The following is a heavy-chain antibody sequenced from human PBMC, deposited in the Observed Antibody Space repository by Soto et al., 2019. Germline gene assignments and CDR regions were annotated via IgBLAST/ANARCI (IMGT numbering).Heavy chain of an antibody. D-gene: IGHD3-10*01. V-gene: IGHV3-15*01. CDR2: VKSSVDGGTT. CDR1: GFTFSDYY. Sequence: GGSLRLSCSASGFTFSDYYMSWVRQAPGKGLEWVARVKSSVDGGTTDYAAPVQGRFSITRDDSRDTLYLQMNSLKTEDTAVYYCTTDGGIMVRPLFDFWGQGTLVTVSS. CDR3: TTDGGIMVRPLFDF. J-gene: IGHJ4*02.